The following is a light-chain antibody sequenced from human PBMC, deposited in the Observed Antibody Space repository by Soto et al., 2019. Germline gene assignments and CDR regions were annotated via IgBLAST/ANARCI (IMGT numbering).Light chain of an antibody. J-gene: IGKJ1*01. V-gene: IGKV1-5*03. CDR2: KAS. CDR1: QSISSC. Sequence: DIPMTQSPSTLSASIGDRVTITCRASQSISSCLAWYQQKPGQAPKLLIYKASRLENGVPSRFSGSGSGTEFTLTISSLQPDDFAPYYCHQDNSFSWTFGQGTKGEIK. CDR3: HQDNSFSWT.